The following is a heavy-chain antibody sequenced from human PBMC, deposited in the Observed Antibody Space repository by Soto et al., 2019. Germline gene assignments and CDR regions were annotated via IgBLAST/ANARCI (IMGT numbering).Heavy chain of an antibody. J-gene: IGHJ4*02. CDR3: AGEIFGGYCPAGY. CDR2: IVLSGKT. CDR1: GGSISSTNW. Sequence: QVQLQESGPGLVKPSGTLSLTCAVSGGSISSTNWWSWVRQPPGEGLEWCGEIVLSGKTNYNPSLKSRLTMSTDQSQNQLSLPLTSVTAADTAVYYCAGEIFGGYCPAGYFGQGTLVIVSS. D-gene: IGHD3-3*01. V-gene: IGHV4-4*02.